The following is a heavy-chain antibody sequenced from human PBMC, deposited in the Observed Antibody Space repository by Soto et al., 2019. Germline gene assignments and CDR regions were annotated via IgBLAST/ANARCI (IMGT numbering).Heavy chain of an antibody. J-gene: IGHJ6*02. D-gene: IGHD4-17*01. CDR3: ARDLRFQGHDYADYLGYGMDV. CDR2: IYYSGRT. V-gene: IGHV4-59*01. Sequence: SETLSLTCTVSGGSISPYYWSWIRQPPGKGLEWIGFIYYSGRTSYNPSLKSRATISVDTSKNQFSLNLSSVTAADTAVYYCARDLRFQGHDYADYLGYGMDVWGQGTTVTVSS. CDR1: GGSISPYY.